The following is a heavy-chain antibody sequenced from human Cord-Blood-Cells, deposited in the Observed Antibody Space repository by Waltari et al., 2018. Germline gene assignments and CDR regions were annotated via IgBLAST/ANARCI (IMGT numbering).Heavy chain of an antibody. CDR3: ARGFTGTTGAFDI. D-gene: IGHD1-7*01. CDR2: INHSGST. Sequence: QVQLQQRGAGLLKPSETLYLTCAVYGGSFIGYYWSWCPQPPGKGLEWIGEINHSGSTNYNPSLKSRVTISVDTSKNQFSLKLSSVTAADTAVYYCARGFTGTTGAFDIWGQGTMVTVSS. V-gene: IGHV4-34*01. CDR1: GGSFIGYY. J-gene: IGHJ3*02.